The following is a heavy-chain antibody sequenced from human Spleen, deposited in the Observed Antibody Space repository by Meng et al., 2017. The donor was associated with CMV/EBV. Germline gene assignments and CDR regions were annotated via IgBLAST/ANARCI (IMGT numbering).Heavy chain of an antibody. CDR1: GGPISSSSYY. Sequence: SETLSLTCTVSGGPISSSSYYWGWIRQPPGKGLEWIGSIFYSGSTYYNPSLKSRVTISVDTSKSQFSLKLSSVTAADTAVYYCARVSRYDSGNYYNFFDYWGQGTLVTVSS. D-gene: IGHD3-10*01. V-gene: IGHV4-39*07. J-gene: IGHJ4*02. CDR2: IFYSGST. CDR3: ARVSRYDSGNYYNFFDY.